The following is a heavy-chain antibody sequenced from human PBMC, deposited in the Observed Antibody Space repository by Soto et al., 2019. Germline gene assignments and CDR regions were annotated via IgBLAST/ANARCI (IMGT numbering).Heavy chain of an antibody. D-gene: IGHD4-17*01. CDR3: ARGLSRGDYYYYYYGMDV. Sequence: QVQLVESGGGVVQPGRSLRLSCAASGFTFSSYGMHWVRQAPGKGLEWVAVIWYDGSNKYYADSVKGRFTISRDNSKNTLYLQMNSLRAEDTAVYYCARGLSRGDYYYYYYGMDVWGQGTTVTVCS. V-gene: IGHV3-33*01. CDR2: IWYDGSNK. CDR1: GFTFSSYG. J-gene: IGHJ6*02.